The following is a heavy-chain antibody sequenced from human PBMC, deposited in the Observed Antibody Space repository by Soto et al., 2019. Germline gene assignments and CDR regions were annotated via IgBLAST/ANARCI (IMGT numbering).Heavy chain of an antibody. D-gene: IGHD1-1*01. J-gene: IGHJ4*02. CDR1: GGSISSGGTGSY. V-gene: IGHV4-31*03. CDR2: IYYTGNT. CDR3: ASGHDAYKVRY. Sequence: QVQLQESGPGLVKPSQTLSLTCTVSGGSISSGGTGSYWTWIRQLPGKGLEWIGYIYYTGNTYYNXSXKXXPTISIDTSENQFSLKLTSVTAAATVVYFCASGHDAYKVRYWGQGTLVTVSS.